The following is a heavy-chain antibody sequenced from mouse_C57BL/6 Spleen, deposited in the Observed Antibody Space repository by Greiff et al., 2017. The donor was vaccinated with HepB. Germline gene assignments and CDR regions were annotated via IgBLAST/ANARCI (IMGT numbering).Heavy chain of an antibody. CDR3: ARGILTGTDAMDY. J-gene: IGHJ4*01. CDR2: IYPGSGST. D-gene: IGHD4-1*01. Sequence: QFQLQQPGAELVKPGASVKMSCKASGYTFTSYWITWVKQRPGQGLEWIGDIYPGSGSTNYNEKFKSKATLTVDTSSSTAYMQLSSLTSEDSAVYYCARGILTGTDAMDYWGQGTSVTVSS. CDR1: GYTFTSYW. V-gene: IGHV1-55*01.